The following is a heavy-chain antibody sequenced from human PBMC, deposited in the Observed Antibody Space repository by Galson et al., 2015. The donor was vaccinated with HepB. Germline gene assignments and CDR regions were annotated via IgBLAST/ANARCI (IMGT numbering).Heavy chain of an antibody. Sequence: TLSLTCTVSGGSISSSSYYWSWIRQPAGKGLEWIGRIYTSGSTNYNPSLKSRVTMSVDTSKNQFSLKLSSVTAADTAMYSCARGHRYCSSTSCYTRDAFDIWGQGTMVTVSS. D-gene: IGHD2-2*02. CDR1: GGSISSSSYY. V-gene: IGHV4-61*02. CDR3: ARGHRYCSSTSCYTRDAFDI. CDR2: IYTSGST. J-gene: IGHJ3*02.